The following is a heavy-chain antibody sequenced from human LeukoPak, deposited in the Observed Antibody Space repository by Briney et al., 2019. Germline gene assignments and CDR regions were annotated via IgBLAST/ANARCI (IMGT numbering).Heavy chain of an antibody. Sequence: SETLSLTCTVPGGSISSYYWTWIRQPPGKGLEWIGYIYYSGSTDYNPSLESRVTISVDTSKNQFSLKLSSVTAADTAVYFCARRLLNYGMDVWGQGTTVTVSS. CDR3: ARRLLNYGMDV. J-gene: IGHJ6*02. V-gene: IGHV4-59*08. CDR1: GGSISSYY. CDR2: IYYSGST.